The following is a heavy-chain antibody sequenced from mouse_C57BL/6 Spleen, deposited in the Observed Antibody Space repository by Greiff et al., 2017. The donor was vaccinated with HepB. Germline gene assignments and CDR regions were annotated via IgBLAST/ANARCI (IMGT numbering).Heavy chain of an antibody. J-gene: IGHJ1*03. Sequence: VQLQQSGTELVKPGASVKLSCKASGYTFTSYWMHWVKQRPGQGLEWIGNINPSNGGTNYNEKFKSKATLTVDKSSSTAYMQLSSLTSEDSAVYYCARWNITTVVARYWYFDDWGTGTTVTVSS. V-gene: IGHV1-53*01. D-gene: IGHD1-1*01. CDR2: INPSNGGT. CDR3: ARWNITTVVARYWYFDD. CDR1: GYTFTSYW.